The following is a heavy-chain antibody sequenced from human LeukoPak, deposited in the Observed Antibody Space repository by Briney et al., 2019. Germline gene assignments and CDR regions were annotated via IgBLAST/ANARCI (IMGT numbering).Heavy chain of an antibody. CDR2: IYPDNSNT. CDR3: ARSSAVAGSLTWFDY. J-gene: IGHJ4*02. CDR1: GYGFTCFW. D-gene: IGHD6-19*01. Sequence: GEALKISCQGFGYGFTCFWIGWVRQIPGKGLEWMGIIYPDNSNTRYTPSFQGQATISADKSISTASLQWSSQKASDAAMYDCARSSAVAGSLTWFDYWGQGTLVTVSS. V-gene: IGHV5-51*01.